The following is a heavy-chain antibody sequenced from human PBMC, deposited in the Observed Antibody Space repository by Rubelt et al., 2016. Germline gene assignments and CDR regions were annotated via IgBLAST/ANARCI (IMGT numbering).Heavy chain of an antibody. Sequence: QVQLQESGPGLVKPSQTLSLTCTVSGGSISSGGYFWSWIRQHPGKGLEWIGYIFYTGSNYYNPSLQGRVTISVDTSTNQFALRRGSVTAADTAVYYCARVMGSGWYLVDYWGQGTLVTVSS. J-gene: IGHJ4*02. CDR2: IFYTGSN. CDR1: GGSISSGGYF. V-gene: IGHV4-31*03. CDR3: ARVMGSGWYLVDY. D-gene: IGHD6-19*01.